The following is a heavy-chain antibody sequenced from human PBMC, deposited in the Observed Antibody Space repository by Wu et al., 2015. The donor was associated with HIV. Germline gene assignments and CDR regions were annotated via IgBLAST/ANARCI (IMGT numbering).Heavy chain of an antibody. CDR1: GYTFTGYY. J-gene: IGHJ4*02. Sequence: QVQLVQSGAEVKKPGASVKVSCKASGYTFTGYYMHWVRQAPGQGLEWMGWINPNSGGTNYAQKFQGRVTMTRDTSISTAYMELSRLRSDDTAVYYCARVRVPIAAAGTFDYVGPGNAGHRLL. CDR3: ARVRVPIAAAGTFDY. D-gene: IGHD6-13*01. V-gene: IGHV1-2*02. CDR2: INPNSGGT.